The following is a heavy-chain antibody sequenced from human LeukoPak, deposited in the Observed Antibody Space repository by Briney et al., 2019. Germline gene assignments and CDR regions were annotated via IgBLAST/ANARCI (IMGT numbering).Heavy chain of an antibody. V-gene: IGHV3-15*01. D-gene: IGHD3-3*01. Sequence: GGSLRLSCAASGFTLSNAWMSWVRQAPGKGLEWVGRIKSKTDGGTTDYAAPVKGRFTISRDDSKNTLYLQMNSLKTEDTAVYYCTTLYYDFWSGYHAFDYWGQGTLVTVSS. CDR3: TTLYYDFWSGYHAFDY. J-gene: IGHJ4*02. CDR2: IKSKTDGGTT. CDR1: GFTLSNAW.